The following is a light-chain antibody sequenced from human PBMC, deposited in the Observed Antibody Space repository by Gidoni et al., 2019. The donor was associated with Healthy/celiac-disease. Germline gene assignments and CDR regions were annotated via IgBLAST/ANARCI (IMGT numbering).Light chain of an antibody. V-gene: IGLV3-1*01. CDR3: QAWDSIIVV. Sequence: SYELTQPPSVSVSPGQAASITGSGDKLGDKYACWYQQKPGQSPVLVIYQDSKRPSGIPERFSGSTSWNTATLTISGTQAMDEADYYCQAWDSIIVVFGGGTKLTVL. CDR1: KLGDKY. CDR2: QDS. J-gene: IGLJ2*01.